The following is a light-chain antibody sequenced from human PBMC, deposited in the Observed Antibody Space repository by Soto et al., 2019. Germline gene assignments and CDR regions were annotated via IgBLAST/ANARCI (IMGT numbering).Light chain of an antibody. CDR1: QSFSSTY. V-gene: IGKV3-20*01. J-gene: IGKJ5*01. CDR3: QQYSSSPIT. CDR2: GAS. Sequence: EIVLTQSPGTLCLSPGERATLSCRASQSFSSTYLAWYQQKPGQAPRLLIYGASSRATGIPDRFSGGGSGTDFSLTISRLDPEDFAVYYCQQYSSSPITFGQGTRREIK.